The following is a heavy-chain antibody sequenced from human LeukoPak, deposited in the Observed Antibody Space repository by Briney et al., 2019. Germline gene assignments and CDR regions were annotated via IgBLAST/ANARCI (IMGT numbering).Heavy chain of an antibody. Sequence: SETLSLSCTVSGGSISNYLWSWIRQPPGKGLEWIGYIYYSGSTNYNPSLKSRVTILVDTSKNQFSLKVSSVIAADTAVYYCARGQYSGSCFDNWGQGSLVTVSS. CDR3: ARGQYSGSCFDN. D-gene: IGHD1-26*01. CDR1: GGSISNYL. CDR2: IYYSGST. V-gene: IGHV4-59*01. J-gene: IGHJ4*02.